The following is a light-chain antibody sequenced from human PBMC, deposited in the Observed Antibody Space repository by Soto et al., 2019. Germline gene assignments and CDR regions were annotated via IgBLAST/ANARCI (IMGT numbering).Light chain of an antibody. CDR1: QSVSSY. Sequence: EIVLTQSPATLSLSPGERATLSCRASQSVSSYLAWYQQKPGQAPRLLIYGASIRATGIPARFSGSGSGTEFTLTISSLQSEDFEVYYCQQYNNWPITFGQGTRLEIK. CDR3: QQYNNWPIT. J-gene: IGKJ5*01. CDR2: GAS. V-gene: IGKV3-15*01.